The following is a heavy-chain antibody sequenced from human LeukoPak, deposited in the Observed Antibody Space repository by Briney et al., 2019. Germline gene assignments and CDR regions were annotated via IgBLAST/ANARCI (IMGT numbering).Heavy chain of an antibody. CDR2: INPNSGGT. Sequence: ASVKVSCKASGYTFTGYYMHWVRQAPGQGIEWMGWINPNSGGTNYAQKFQGRVTMTRDTSISTAYMELSRLRSDDTAVYYCARSSRPRPPCDYWGQGTLVTVSS. D-gene: IGHD2-2*01. CDR3: ARSSRPRPPCDY. CDR1: GYTFTGYY. V-gene: IGHV1-2*02. J-gene: IGHJ4*02.